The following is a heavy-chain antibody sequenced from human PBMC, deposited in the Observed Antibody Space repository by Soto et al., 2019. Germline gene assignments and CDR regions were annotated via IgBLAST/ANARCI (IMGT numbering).Heavy chain of an antibody. Sequence: QVQLQESGPGLLEPSQTLALTCTVSGDPLNTGGYYWSWIRHLPGKGLEWLGYIYYSGNTYYNPSLKGRVNISGDMSKKQFSLRLSSVTAADTAVYHCARVSSDWFDPWGPGIQVTVSS. V-gene: IGHV4-31*03. J-gene: IGHJ5*02. CDR3: ARVSSDWFDP. CDR2: IYYSGNT. CDR1: GDPLNTGGYY. D-gene: IGHD3-10*01.